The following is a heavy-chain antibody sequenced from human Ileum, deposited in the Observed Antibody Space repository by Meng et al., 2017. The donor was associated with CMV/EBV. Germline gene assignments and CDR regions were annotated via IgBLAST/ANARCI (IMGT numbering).Heavy chain of an antibody. Sequence: HVQLGQSGGEVKKPVASVNVSCNASGYTFTTYGIGWIRQAPGQGLEWMGWISGYNGRTDYAQKFQGRVTLTTDTSTNTVYMDLRSLRSDDTAVYYCARDLESTGEHPSFDSWGQGTLVTVSS. D-gene: IGHD3-16*01. V-gene: IGHV1-18*01. CDR1: GYTFTTYG. CDR3: ARDLESTGEHPSFDS. J-gene: IGHJ4*02. CDR2: ISGYNGRT.